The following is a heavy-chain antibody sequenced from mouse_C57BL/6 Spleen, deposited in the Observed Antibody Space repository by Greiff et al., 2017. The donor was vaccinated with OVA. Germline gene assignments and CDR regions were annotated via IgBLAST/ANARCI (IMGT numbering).Heavy chain of an antibody. CDR1: GYSITSGYY. J-gene: IGHJ3*01. CDR3: AEGDYIAY. Sequence: EVQLQESGPGLVKPSQSLSLTCSVSGYSITSGYYWNWIRQFPGNQLEWMGYISYDGSNNYNPSLKNRISITRDTSKNQFFLKLNSVTTEDTATYYCAEGDYIAYWGQGTLVTVSA. V-gene: IGHV3-6*01. D-gene: IGHD2-4*01. CDR2: ISYDGSN.